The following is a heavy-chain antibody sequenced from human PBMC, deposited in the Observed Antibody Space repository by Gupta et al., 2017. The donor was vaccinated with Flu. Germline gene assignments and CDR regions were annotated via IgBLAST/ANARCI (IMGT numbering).Heavy chain of an antibody. V-gene: IGHV4-59*01. Sequence: QVQLQESGPGLVKPSETLSLTCTVSGGSISSYYWSWIRQPPGKGLEWIGYIYYSGSTNYNPSLKSRVTISVDTSKNQFSLKLSSVTAADTDVYYCARAIGAGDDLTYYYYYGMDVWGKGTTGTVAS. J-gene: IGHJ6*04. D-gene: IGHD3-3*01. CDR2: IYYSGST. CDR1: GGSISSYY. CDR3: ARAIGAGDDLTYYYYYGMDV.